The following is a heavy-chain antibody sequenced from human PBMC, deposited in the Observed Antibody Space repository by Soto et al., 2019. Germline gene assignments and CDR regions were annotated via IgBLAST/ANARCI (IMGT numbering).Heavy chain of an antibody. CDR2: IWYDGSNK. CDR3: AREFGSGWYGDY. CDR1: GFTFSSYG. Sequence: GGSLRLSCAASGFTFSSYGMHWVRQAPGKGLEWVAVIWYDGSNKYYADSVKGRFTISRDNSKNTLYLQMNSLRAEDTAVYYCAREFGSGWYGDYWGQGTLVTVSS. V-gene: IGHV3-33*01. D-gene: IGHD6-19*01. J-gene: IGHJ4*02.